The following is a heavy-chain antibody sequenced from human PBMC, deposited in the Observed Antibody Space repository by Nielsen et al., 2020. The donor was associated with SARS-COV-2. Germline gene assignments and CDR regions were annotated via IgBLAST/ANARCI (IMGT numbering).Heavy chain of an antibody. CDR2: IKTSGGST. CDR3: AKDQSPYYYDSSGYYSGFDY. V-gene: IGHV3-23*01. J-gene: IGHJ4*02. D-gene: IGHD3-22*01. Sequence: VRQAPGKGLEWVSVIKTSGGSTYYADSVKGRCTISRDNSKNTLYLQMNSLRAEDTAVYYCAKDQSPYYYDSSGYYSGFDYWGQGTLVTVSS.